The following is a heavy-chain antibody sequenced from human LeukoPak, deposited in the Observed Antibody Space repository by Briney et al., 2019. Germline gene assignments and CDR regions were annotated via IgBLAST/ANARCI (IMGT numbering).Heavy chain of an antibody. D-gene: IGHD1-26*01. J-gene: IGHJ3*02. CDR1: GFTFSTYG. Sequence: GRSLRLSCAASGFTFSTYGMHWVRQAPGKRLEWVAVTWYDGSYKYYGDSVKGRFTISRDNSKNTLYLQMASLRVEDTAVYYCARQFDGSHPNAFDIWGQGTMVTVSS. V-gene: IGHV3-33*01. CDR2: TWYDGSYK. CDR3: ARQFDGSHPNAFDI.